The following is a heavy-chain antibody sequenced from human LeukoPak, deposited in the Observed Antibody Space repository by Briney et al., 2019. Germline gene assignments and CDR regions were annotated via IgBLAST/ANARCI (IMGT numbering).Heavy chain of an antibody. CDR3: ATSQYYYGSGSYRYYYYGMDV. V-gene: IGHV4-34*01. J-gene: IGHJ6*04. CDR2: INHSGST. CDR1: GGSYSGYY. D-gene: IGHD3-10*01. Sequence: SETLSLTCAVYGGSYSGYYWSWIRQPPGKGLEWIGEINHSGSTNYNPSLKSRVTISVDTTKNQFALKLSSVPAADTAVYYCATSQYYYGSGSYRYYYYGMDVWGKGTTVTVSS.